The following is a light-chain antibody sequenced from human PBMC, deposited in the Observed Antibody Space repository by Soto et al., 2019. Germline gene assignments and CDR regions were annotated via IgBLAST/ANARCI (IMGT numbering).Light chain of an antibody. V-gene: IGKV3-20*01. CDR3: QHYGSSLSIT. CDR1: QSVSSNY. CDR2: GAS. Sequence: EIVLTQSRGTLSLSPGERATLSCRASQSVSSNYLAWYQQKPGQAPRLLIYGASSRATGIPDRFSGSGCGTDFTLTIGRLEPEDFAVYFCQHYGSSLSITFGQGTRLEIK. J-gene: IGKJ5*01.